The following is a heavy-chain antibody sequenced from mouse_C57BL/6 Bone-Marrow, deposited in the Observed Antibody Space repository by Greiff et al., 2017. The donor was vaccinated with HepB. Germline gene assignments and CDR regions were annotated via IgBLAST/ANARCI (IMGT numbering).Heavy chain of an antibody. J-gene: IGHJ4*01. CDR1: GFSFNTYA. Sequence: EVKLVESGGGLVQPKGSLKLSCAASGFSFNTYAMNWVRQAPGKGLEWVARMRSKSNNDATYYADSVKDRFTITRDDSESMLYLQMNNLKTEDTAMYYCVRGYSNFPYAMDYWGQGTSVTVSS. CDR2: MRSKSNNDAT. CDR3: VRGYSNFPYAMDY. V-gene: IGHV10-1*01. D-gene: IGHD2-5*01.